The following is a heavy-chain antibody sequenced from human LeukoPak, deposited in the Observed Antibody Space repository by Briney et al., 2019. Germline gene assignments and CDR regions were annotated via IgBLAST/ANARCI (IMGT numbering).Heavy chain of an antibody. CDR2: ISSSGSTI. Sequence: GGSLRLSCAASGFTFSSYEMNWVRQAPGKGLEWVSYISSSGSTIYYADSVKGRFTISRDNAKNSLYLQMNSLRAEDTAVYYCARVTVVGFDYWGQGTLVTVSS. J-gene: IGHJ4*02. CDR1: GFTFSSYE. V-gene: IGHV3-48*03. CDR3: ARVTVVGFDY. D-gene: IGHD6-19*01.